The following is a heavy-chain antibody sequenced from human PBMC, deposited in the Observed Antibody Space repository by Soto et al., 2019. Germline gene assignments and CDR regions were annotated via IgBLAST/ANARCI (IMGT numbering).Heavy chain of an antibody. D-gene: IGHD3-10*01. CDR3: ARTASMFRGLTQPLRPPYSSYKVMDV. Sequence: GASVKVSCKASGYTFTSYAMHWVRQAPGQRLEWMGWINAGNGNTKYSQKFQGRVTITRDTSASTAYMELSSLRSEDTAVYYCARTASMFRGLTQPLRPPYSSYKVMDVGGKGTTVTVS. V-gene: IGHV1-3*01. J-gene: IGHJ6*04. CDR1: GYTFTSYA. CDR2: INAGNGNT.